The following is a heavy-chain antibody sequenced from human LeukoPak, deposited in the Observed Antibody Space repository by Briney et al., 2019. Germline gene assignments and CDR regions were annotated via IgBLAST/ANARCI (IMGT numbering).Heavy chain of an antibody. CDR2: ISYDGSNK. D-gene: IGHD3-22*01. CDR3: ARSLTYYYDSSGPIDY. V-gene: IGHV3-30-3*01. CDR1: GFTFSSYA. Sequence: GGSLRLSCAASGFTFSSYAMHWVRQAPGKGLEWVAVISYDGSNKYYADSVKGRFTISRDNSKNTLYLQMNSLRAEDTAVYYCARSLTYYYDSSGPIDYWGQGTLVTVSS. J-gene: IGHJ4*02.